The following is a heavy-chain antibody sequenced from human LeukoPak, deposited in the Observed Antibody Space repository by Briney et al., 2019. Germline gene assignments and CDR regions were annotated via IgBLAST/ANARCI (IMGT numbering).Heavy chain of an antibody. D-gene: IGHD6-13*01. Sequence: GGSLRLSCAATGFTLSNHWMIWVRQAPGKGLEWVSSISSSSSYIYYADSVKGRFTISRDNAKNSLYLQMNSLRAEDTAVYYCARDLRLAAANDFQHWGQGTLVTVSS. CDR2: ISSSSSYI. J-gene: IGHJ1*01. CDR3: ARDLRLAAANDFQH. V-gene: IGHV3-21*01. CDR1: GFTLSNHW.